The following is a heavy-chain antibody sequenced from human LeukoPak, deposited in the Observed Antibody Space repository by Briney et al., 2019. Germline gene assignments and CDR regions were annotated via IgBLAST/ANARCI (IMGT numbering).Heavy chain of an antibody. Sequence: GGSLRLSCAASGFTFSTYDMHWVRQATGKGLEWVSVIGTAGDTYYAGSVKGRFTISREKAKNSLYLQMNSLRAGDTAVYYCARGFDSSMDVWGKGTTVTISS. D-gene: IGHD3-9*01. J-gene: IGHJ6*03. CDR1: GFTFSTYD. CDR2: IGTAGDT. CDR3: ARGFDSSMDV. V-gene: IGHV3-13*01.